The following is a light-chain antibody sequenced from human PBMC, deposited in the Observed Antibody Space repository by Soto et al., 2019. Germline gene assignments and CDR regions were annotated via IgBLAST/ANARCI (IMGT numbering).Light chain of an antibody. V-gene: IGKV1-5*03. CDR3: QQYYSSSWA. Sequence: DIQMTQSPSTLSASVGDRVTITCRASQSISSWLAWYQQKPGKVPNLLIYKASTLKSGVPSRFSGSGSGTEFTLTISSLQPDDFATYYCQQYYSSSWAFGQGTKVEIK. CDR2: KAS. J-gene: IGKJ1*01. CDR1: QSISSW.